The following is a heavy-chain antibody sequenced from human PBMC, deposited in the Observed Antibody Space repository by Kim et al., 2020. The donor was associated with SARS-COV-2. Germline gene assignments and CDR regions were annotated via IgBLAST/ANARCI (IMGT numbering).Heavy chain of an antibody. J-gene: IGHJ6*02. CDR2: IWYDGSNK. CDR1: GFTFSSYG. V-gene: IGHV3-33*06. Sequence: GGSLRLSCAASGFTFSSYGMHWVRQAPGKGLEWVAVIWYDGSNKYYADSVKGRFTISRDNSKNTLYLQMNSLRAEDTAVYYCAKDTFDLGALGGMDVWGQATTVPVSS. CDR3: AKDTFDLGALGGMDV. D-gene: IGHD3-3*01.